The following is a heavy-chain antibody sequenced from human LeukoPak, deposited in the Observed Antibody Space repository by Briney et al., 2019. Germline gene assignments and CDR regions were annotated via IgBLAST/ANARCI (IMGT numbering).Heavy chain of an antibody. D-gene: IGHD6-13*01. CDR1: GGSISSTSYY. CDR2: IYYSGST. V-gene: IGHV4-39*01. Sequence: SETLSLTCTVSGGSISSTSYYWGWIRQPPGKGLEWLASIYYSGSTYYNPSLKSRVTISVDTSKNQFSLRLSSVTAADTAVYYCARRISSSWPFDPWSQGTLVTVSS. J-gene: IGHJ5*02. CDR3: ARRISSSWPFDP.